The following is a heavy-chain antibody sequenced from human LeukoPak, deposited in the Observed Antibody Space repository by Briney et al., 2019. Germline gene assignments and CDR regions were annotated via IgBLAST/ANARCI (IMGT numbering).Heavy chain of an antibody. CDR2: ISSSSSYI. D-gene: IGHD3-3*01. V-gene: IGHV3-21*01. CDR3: ARGFSEGAFDI. Sequence: GGSLRLSCAASGFTFSSYSMNWVRQAPGKGLEWVSSISSSSSYIYYADSVKGRFTISRDNAKNSLYLQMNSLRAEDTAVYYCARGFSEGAFDIWGQGTMVTVSS. CDR1: GFTFSSYS. J-gene: IGHJ3*02.